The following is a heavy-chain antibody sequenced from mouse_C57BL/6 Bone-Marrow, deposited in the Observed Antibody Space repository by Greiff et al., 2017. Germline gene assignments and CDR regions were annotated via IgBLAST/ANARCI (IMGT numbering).Heavy chain of an antibody. CDR3: AREGSNSTWFAY. D-gene: IGHD2-5*01. CDR2: ISYDGSN. V-gene: IGHV3-6*01. CDR1: GYSITSGYY. J-gene: IGHJ3*01. Sequence: EVQVVESGPGLVKPSQSLSLTCSVTGYSITSGYYWNWIRQFPGNKLEWMGYISYDGSNNYNPSLKNRISITRDTSKNQFFLKLNSVTTEDTATYYCAREGSNSTWFAYWGQGTLVTVSA.